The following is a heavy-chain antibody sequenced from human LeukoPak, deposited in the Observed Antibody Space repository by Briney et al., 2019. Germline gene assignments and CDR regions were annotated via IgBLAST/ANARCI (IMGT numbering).Heavy chain of an antibody. CDR1: GFTFDDYA. J-gene: IGHJ4*02. CDR3: AKGSSSWYPAPSYFDY. V-gene: IGHV3-9*03. CDR2: ISWNSENI. Sequence: GRSLRLSCAASGFTFDDYAMHWVRQAPGKGLEWVSGISWNSENIGYADSVKGRFTISRGNAKNSLYMQMNSLRAEDMAFYYCAKGSSSWYPAPSYFDYWGQGSLVTVSS. D-gene: IGHD6-13*01.